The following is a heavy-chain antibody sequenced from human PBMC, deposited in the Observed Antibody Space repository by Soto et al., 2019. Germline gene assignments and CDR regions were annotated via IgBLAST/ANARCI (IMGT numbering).Heavy chain of an antibody. Sequence: QVQLVESGGGVVQPGRSLRLSCAASGFTFSSYAMHWVRQAPGTGLEWVAVISSDGSKKYYADSGKGRFTIFRDNYKNTLYLQMNSLRPEDKAAYYCASSTIRDHCAFDIWGQGTMVTVSS. D-gene: IGHD2-21*02. CDR1: GFTFSSYA. J-gene: IGHJ3*02. CDR2: ISSDGSKK. V-gene: IGHV3-30*14. CDR3: ASSTIRDHCAFDI.